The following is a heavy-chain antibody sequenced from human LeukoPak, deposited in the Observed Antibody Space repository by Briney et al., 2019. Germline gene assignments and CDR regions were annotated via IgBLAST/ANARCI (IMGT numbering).Heavy chain of an antibody. Sequence: KSSETLSLTCAVYGGSFSGYYWSWIRQPPGKGLEWIGEINHSGSTNYNPSLKSRVTISVDTSKNQFSLKLSSVTAADTAVYYCARNRVEFDYWGQGTLVTVSS. J-gene: IGHJ4*02. CDR1: GGSFSGYY. CDR2: INHSGST. D-gene: IGHD3-3*01. V-gene: IGHV4-34*01. CDR3: ARNRVEFDY.